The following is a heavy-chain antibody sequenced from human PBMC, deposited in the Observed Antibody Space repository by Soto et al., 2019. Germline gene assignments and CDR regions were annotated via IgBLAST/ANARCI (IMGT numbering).Heavy chain of an antibody. J-gene: IGHJ4*02. D-gene: IGHD6-13*01. Sequence: SETLSLTCAVYGGSFSGYYWSWIRQPPGKGLEWIGEINHSGSTNYNPSLKSRVTISVDTSKNQFSLKLTSVTAADTAVYYCARRKAASALDYWGQGTLVTVSS. V-gene: IGHV4-34*01. CDR1: GGSFSGYY. CDR3: ARRKAASALDY. CDR2: INHSGST.